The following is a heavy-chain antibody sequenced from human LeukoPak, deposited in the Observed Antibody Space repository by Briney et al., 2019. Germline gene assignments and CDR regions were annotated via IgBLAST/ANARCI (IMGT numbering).Heavy chain of an antibody. CDR1: GFTFSSYA. CDR3: AKGYDILTGCYFDY. Sequence: PGGSVRLSCAASGFTFSSYAMSWVRQAPGKGLEWVSAISGSGGSTYYADSVKGRFTISRDNSKNTLYLQMNSLRAEDTAVYYCAKGYDILTGCYFDYWGQGKLVSVSS. CDR2: ISGSGGST. D-gene: IGHD3-9*01. V-gene: IGHV3-23*01. J-gene: IGHJ4*02.